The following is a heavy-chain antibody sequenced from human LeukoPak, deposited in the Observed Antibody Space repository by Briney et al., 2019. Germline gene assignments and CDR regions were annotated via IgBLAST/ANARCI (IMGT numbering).Heavy chain of an antibody. V-gene: IGHV4-4*02. CDR2: IFHSGTT. D-gene: IGHD2-15*01. CDR1: GGSISRSHW. CDR3: ARDSTGILDY. Sequence: PSETLSLTCAVSGGSISRSHWWSWVRQPPGKGLEWIGEIFHSGTTNYNPSLKSRVTLSVDKSRKQFSLNLTSVTAADTAVYYCARDSTGILDYWGQGTLVTVSS. J-gene: IGHJ4*02.